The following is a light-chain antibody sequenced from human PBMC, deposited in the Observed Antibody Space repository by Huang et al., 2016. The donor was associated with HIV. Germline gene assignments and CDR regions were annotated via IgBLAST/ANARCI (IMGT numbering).Light chain of an antibody. J-gene: IGKJ1*01. CDR2: AAS. CDR3: LQHHAYPRT. Sequence: DIQLTQSPSAVSASVGDRVSFPCRASQGISNYLVWFQQRPGGAPKRLIYAASSLQSGVPARFSGSGSGTKFTLTISSLQPEDFATYYCLQHHAYPRTFGQGTKVEV. CDR1: QGISNY. V-gene: IGKV1-17*03.